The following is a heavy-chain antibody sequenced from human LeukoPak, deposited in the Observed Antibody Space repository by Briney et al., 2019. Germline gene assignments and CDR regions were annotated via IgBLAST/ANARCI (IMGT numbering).Heavy chain of an antibody. CDR2: ISYDGSNK. V-gene: IGHV3-30-3*01. CDR1: GFTFSSYA. CDR3: ARDWVSMVRGASQGY. J-gene: IGHJ6*02. D-gene: IGHD3-10*01. Sequence: GRSLRLSCAASGFTFSSYAMHWVRQAPGKGLEWVAVISYDGSNKYYADSVKGRFTISRDNSKNTLYLQMNSLRAEDTAVYYCARDWVSMVRGASQGYWGQGTTVTVSS.